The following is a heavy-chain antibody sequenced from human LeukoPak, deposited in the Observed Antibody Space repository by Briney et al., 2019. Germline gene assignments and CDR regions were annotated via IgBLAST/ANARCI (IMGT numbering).Heavy chain of an antibody. D-gene: IGHD6-19*01. CDR1: GGSFSGYY. V-gene: IGHV4-34*01. Sequence: SETLSLTCAVYGGSFSGYYWSWIRQPPGKGLEWIGEISHSGSPTYNPSLKSRAIISADTSKNQFSLRLTSVTAADTAVYYCARGRYVYSSGWPNWFDPWGQGTLVTVSS. CDR3: ARGRYVYSSGWPNWFDP. J-gene: IGHJ5*02. CDR2: ISHSGSP.